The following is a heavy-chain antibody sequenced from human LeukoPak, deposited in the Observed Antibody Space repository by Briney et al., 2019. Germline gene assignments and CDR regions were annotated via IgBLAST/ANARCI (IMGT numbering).Heavy chain of an antibody. CDR1: GYTFAGYY. V-gene: IGHV1-2*02. CDR2: INPNSGGT. D-gene: IGHD3-22*01. CDR3: ASPDSSGYHYSFDY. J-gene: IGHJ4*02. Sequence: GASVKVSCKASGYTFAGYYMHWVRQAPGQGLEWMGWINPNSGGTNYAQKFQGRVTITADESTSTAYMELSSLRSEDTAVYYCASPDSSGYHYSFDYWGQGTLVTVSS.